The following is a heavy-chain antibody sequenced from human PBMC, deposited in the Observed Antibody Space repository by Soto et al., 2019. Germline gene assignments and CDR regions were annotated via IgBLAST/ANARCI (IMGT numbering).Heavy chain of an antibody. CDR1: GGSISSYY. Sequence: QVQLQESGPGLVKPSETLSLTCTVSGGSISSYYWSWIRQPPGKGLEWIGYIYYSGSTNYNPSLKSRVTISVDTSKNQFSLKLSSVTAADTAVYYCARGDDWRRQNAFDIWGQGTMVTVSS. CDR2: IYYSGST. CDR3: ARGDDWRRQNAFDI. V-gene: IGHV4-59*01. D-gene: IGHD2-21*02. J-gene: IGHJ3*02.